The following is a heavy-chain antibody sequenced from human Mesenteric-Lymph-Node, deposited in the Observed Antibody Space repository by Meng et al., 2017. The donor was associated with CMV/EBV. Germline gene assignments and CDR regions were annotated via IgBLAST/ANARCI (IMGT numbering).Heavy chain of an antibody. Sequence: TFNSYAMHWGRQAPGQRLEWMGWSNAGNGNTKYSQEFQGRVTITRDTSASTAYMELSSLRSEDMAVYYCARRYYYDSSGYYLEWFDPWGQGTLVTVSS. CDR3: ARRYYYDSSGYYLEWFDP. V-gene: IGHV1-3*02. CDR1: TFNSYA. CDR2: SNAGNGNT. J-gene: IGHJ5*02. D-gene: IGHD3-22*01.